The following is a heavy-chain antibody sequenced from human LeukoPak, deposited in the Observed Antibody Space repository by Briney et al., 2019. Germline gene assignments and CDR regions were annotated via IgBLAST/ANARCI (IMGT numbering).Heavy chain of an antibody. D-gene: IGHD2-21*02. CDR1: GFTFSDYE. J-gene: IGHJ4*02. CDR3: ARGTVTAPDY. Sequence: PGGSLRLSCAASGFTFSDYEMNWVRQAPGKGLEWVSIIYSGGNTYYADSVKGRFTISRDNSKNTLYLQMNGLRPEDTAVYYCARGTVTAPDYWGQGTLVTVSS. CDR2: IYSGGNT. V-gene: IGHV3-53*01.